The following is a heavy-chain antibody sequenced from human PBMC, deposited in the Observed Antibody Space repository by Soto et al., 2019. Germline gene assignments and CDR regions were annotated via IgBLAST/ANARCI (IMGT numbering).Heavy chain of an antibody. V-gene: IGHV4-59*01. D-gene: IGHD3-22*01. Sequence: SETLSLTCTVSGASISSYYWSWIRQSPGKGLEWIGYIYYSGSTNYNPSLKSRVTISVDTSKNQFSLKLSSVTAADTAVYYCARSPTPKYYYDSSGYQYYFDYWGQGTLVTVS. J-gene: IGHJ4*02. CDR2: IYYSGST. CDR1: GASISSYY. CDR3: ARSPTPKYYYDSSGYQYYFDY.